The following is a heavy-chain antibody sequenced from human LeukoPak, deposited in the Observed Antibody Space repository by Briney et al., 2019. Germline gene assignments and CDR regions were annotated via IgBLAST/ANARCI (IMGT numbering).Heavy chain of an antibody. D-gene: IGHD3-10*01. J-gene: IGHJ4*02. Sequence: GESLKISCEGSGYSFTSYWIGWVRQMPGKGLEWMGIIYPGDSDTRYSPSFQVQVTISADKSISTAYLQWSSLKASDTAMYYCARPYYYGSGSYYFDYWGQGTLVTVSS. CDR3: ARPYYYGSGSYYFDY. CDR2: IYPGDSDT. V-gene: IGHV5-51*01. CDR1: GYSFTSYW.